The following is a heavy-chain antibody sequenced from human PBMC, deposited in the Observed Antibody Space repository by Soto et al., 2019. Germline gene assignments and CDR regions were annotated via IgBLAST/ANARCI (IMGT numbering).Heavy chain of an antibody. CDR2: FYYSENT. D-gene: IGHD2-2*01. V-gene: IGHV4-39*01. Sequence: PSETLSLTCSVSGGSISNKSYSWGWIRQPPGKGLEWIGTFYYSENTYYNPSLKSRVTISVDTSKNQFSLKLSSVTAADTAVYYCAKLAGYCSGNSCHGDYAMDVWGQGTTVTVSS. CDR1: GGSISNKSYS. CDR3: AKLAGYCSGNSCHGDYAMDV. J-gene: IGHJ6*02.